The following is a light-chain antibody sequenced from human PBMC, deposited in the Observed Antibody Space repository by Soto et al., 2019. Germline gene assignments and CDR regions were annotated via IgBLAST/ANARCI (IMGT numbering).Light chain of an antibody. CDR2: GAS. J-gene: IGKJ4*01. CDR3: QQYGSSPLT. Sequence: EIVMTQSPATLSVSPGERATLSCRASQSVSINLAWYQQKPDQAPRLLISGASIRATGIPVRFSGSGSGTEFTLTISRLEPEDFAVYYCQQYGSSPLTFGGGTKVDIK. V-gene: IGKV3-15*01. CDR1: QSVSIN.